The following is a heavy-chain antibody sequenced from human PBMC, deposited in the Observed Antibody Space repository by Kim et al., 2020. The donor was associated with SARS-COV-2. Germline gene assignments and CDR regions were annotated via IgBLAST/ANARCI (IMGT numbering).Heavy chain of an antibody. Sequence: GESLKISCKGSGYSFTTYWIVWVRQMPGKGLEWMGIIYPGDSDTRYSPSFQGQVTISADKSISTAYLQWSSLKASDTAMYYFARLSSTSSWISYYYVMDVWGQGTTVTVSS. CDR1: GYSFTTYW. D-gene: IGHD2-2*01. J-gene: IGHJ6*02. CDR2: IYPGDSDT. V-gene: IGHV5-51*01. CDR3: ARLSSTSSWISYYYVMDV.